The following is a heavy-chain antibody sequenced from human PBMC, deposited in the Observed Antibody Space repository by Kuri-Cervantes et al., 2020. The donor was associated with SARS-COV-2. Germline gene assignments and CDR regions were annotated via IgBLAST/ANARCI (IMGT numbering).Heavy chain of an antibody. J-gene: IGHJ5*02. CDR2: IYYSGST. V-gene: IGHV4-59*01. CDR3: ARVSSSGWYRFDP. D-gene: IGHD6-19*01. Sequence: SETLSLTCTVSGGSISSYDWSWIRQPPGKGLEWIGYIYYSGSTNYNPALKSRVTISVDTSKNQFFLKLSSGTAADTAVYYCARVSSSGWYRFDPWGQGTLVTVSS. CDR1: GGSISSYD.